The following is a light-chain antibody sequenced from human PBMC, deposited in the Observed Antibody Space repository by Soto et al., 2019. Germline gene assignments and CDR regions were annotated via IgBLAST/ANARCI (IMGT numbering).Light chain of an antibody. CDR1: QSISSW. V-gene: IGKV1-39*01. Sequence: DIQMTQSPSTLSASVGDRVTITFRASQSISSWLAWYQQKPGKAPKVLIYGAASLQSGVPSRFSGSGSGTNFTLTINSLQPEDYATYYCQQSYNIQALTFGGGTKVDI. J-gene: IGKJ4*01. CDR2: GAA. CDR3: QQSYNIQALT.